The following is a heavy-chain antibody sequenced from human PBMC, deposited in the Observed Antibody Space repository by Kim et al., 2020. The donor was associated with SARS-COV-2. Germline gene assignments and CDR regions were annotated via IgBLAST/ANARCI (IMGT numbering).Heavy chain of an antibody. CDR1: GDSVSSGSHY. CDR3: ARAMGGLLGPDAFDI. Sequence: SETLSLTCTVSGDSVSSGSHYWSWIRQPPGKGLEWIGYIYYRGSTNYNSSLKSRVTISVDTSENQLSLKLSSVTAADTAVYYCARAMGGLLGPDAFDIWGQGTMVIVSS. D-gene: IGHD3-16*01. CDR2: IYYRGST. V-gene: IGHV4-61*01. J-gene: IGHJ3*02.